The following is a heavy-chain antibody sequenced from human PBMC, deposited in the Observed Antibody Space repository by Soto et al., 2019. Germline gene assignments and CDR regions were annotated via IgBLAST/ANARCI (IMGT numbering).Heavy chain of an antibody. CDR1: GGTFSSYA. CDR3: ARGNYYDSSGYPNNWFDP. Sequence: SVKVSCEASGGTFSSYAISWVRQAPGQGLEWMGGIIPIFGTANYAQKFQGRVTITADESTSTAYMELSSLRSEDTAVYYCARGNYYDSSGYPNNWFDPWGQGTLVTVSS. J-gene: IGHJ5*02. V-gene: IGHV1-69*13. D-gene: IGHD3-22*01. CDR2: IIPIFGTA.